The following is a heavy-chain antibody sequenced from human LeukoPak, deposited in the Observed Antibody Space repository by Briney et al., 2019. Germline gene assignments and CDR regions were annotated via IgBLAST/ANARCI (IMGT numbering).Heavy chain of an antibody. CDR1: GGXFSSYA. D-gene: IGHD1-26*01. J-gene: IGHJ4*02. CDR3: ARDKGLYSGSYPTFDY. V-gene: IGHV1-69*04. Sequence: SVKVSCKASGGXFSSYAISWVRQAPGQGLEWMGRIIPILGIANYAQKFQGRVTITADKSTSTAYMELSSLRSEDTAVYYCARDKGLYSGSYPTFDYWGQGTLVTVSS. CDR2: IIPILGIA.